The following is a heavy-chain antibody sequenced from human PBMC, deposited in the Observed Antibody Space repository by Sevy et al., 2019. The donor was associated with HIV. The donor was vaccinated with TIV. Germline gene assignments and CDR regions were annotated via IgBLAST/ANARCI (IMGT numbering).Heavy chain of an antibody. CDR3: ARGGIAARRGILDY. J-gene: IGHJ4*02. D-gene: IGHD6-6*01. CDR2: IYTSGST. Sequence: SETLSLTCTVSGGSISSYYWSWIRQPAGKGLEWIGRIYTSGSTNYNPSLKSRVTMSVDTSKNQFSLKLGSVTAADTAVYYWARGGIAARRGILDYWGQGTLVTVSS. CDR1: GGSISSYY. V-gene: IGHV4-4*07.